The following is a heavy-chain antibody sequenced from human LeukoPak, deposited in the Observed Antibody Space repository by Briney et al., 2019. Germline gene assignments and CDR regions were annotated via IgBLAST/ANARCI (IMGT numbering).Heavy chain of an antibody. J-gene: IGHJ6*03. CDR2: MWYDGSIK. D-gene: IGHD5-24*01. Sequence: GGSLRLSCAASGFTFSNYGMHWVRQAPGKGLEWLAIMWYDGSIKYYADSAKGRFTISRDSSKNTVFLQMNSLRAEDTAVYYCARGRDGYNYYYYYYMDVWGKGTTVTVAS. V-gene: IGHV3-33*02. CDR3: ARGRDGYNYYYYYYMDV. CDR1: GFTFSNYG.